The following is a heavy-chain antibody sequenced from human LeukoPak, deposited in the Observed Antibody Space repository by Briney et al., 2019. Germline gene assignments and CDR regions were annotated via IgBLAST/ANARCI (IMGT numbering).Heavy chain of an antibody. D-gene: IGHD1/OR15-1a*01. CDR3: ASRSGITGTPFDY. Sequence: PSETLSLTCTVSGGSISSSSYYWGWIRQPPGKGLEWIGSIYYSGSTYYNPSLKSRVTISVDTSKNQFSLKLSSVTAADTAVYYCASRSGITGTPFDYWGQGTLVTVSS. CDR2: IYYSGST. CDR1: GGSISSSSYY. V-gene: IGHV4-39*07. J-gene: IGHJ4*02.